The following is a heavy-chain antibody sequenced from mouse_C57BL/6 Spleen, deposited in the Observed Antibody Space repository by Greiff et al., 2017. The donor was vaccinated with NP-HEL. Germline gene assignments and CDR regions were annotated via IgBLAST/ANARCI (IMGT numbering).Heavy chain of an antibody. CDR2: ISDGGSYT. CDR1: GFTFSSYA. CDR3: ARDQGPYAMDY. J-gene: IGHJ4*01. Sequence: EVNVVESGGGLVKPGGSLKLSCAASGFTFSSYAMSWVRQTPEKRLEWVATISDGGSYTYYPDNVKGRFTISRDNAKNNLYLQMSHLKSEDTAMYYCARDQGPYAMDYWGQGTSVTVSS. V-gene: IGHV5-4*01.